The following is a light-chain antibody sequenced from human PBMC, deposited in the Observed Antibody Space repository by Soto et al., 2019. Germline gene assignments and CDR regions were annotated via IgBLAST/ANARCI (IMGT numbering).Light chain of an antibody. Sequence: EIVMTQSPATLSVSPGERATLSCRASQSISNKLVWYQQKPGQTPRLLIYAASTRAAGIPARFSGSGSGTEFTLTISSLQSEDFAVYYCQHYSNWLYTFGLGTKLEIK. CDR3: QHYSNWLYT. CDR2: AAS. CDR1: QSISNK. J-gene: IGKJ2*01. V-gene: IGKV3-15*01.